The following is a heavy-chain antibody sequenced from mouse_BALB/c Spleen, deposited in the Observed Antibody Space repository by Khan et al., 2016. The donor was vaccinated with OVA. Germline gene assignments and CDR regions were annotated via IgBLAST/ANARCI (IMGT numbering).Heavy chain of an antibody. V-gene: IGHV9-3-1*01. CDR1: GYTFTNYG. D-gene: IGHD2-10*01. Sequence: VQLVESGPELKKPGETVKISCKASGYTFTNYGMNWVKQAPRKGLKWMGWINTYTGEPTYADDFKGRFAFSLETSASTAYLQINTLNTEDTATYVRARHPYFSYVMVYWGPGTSVTVSS. J-gene: IGHJ4*01. CDR3: ARHPYFSYVMVY. CDR2: INTYTGEP.